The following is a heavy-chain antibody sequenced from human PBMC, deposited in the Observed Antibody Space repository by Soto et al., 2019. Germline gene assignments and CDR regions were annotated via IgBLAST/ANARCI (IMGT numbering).Heavy chain of an antibody. Sequence: ASVRVSCEASGYSFTGYHIPWVRQAPVQGLEWLGGINPKGGGTSTAQKFQGWVTMTRDRSISTVYMELTRLRSDDTAVDFCARGHSTDGSMRVCSFFYNHELEGWGQGPTVTVAS. D-gene: IGHD2-8*01. CDR3: ARGHSTDGSMRVCSFFYNHELEG. J-gene: IGHJ6*02. V-gene: IGHV1-2*04. CDR2: INPKGGGT. CDR1: GYSFTGYH.